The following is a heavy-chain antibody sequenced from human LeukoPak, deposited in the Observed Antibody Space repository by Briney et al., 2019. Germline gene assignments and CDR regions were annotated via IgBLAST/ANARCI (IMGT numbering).Heavy chain of an antibody. CDR2: IDPSDSYT. J-gene: IGHJ4*02. V-gene: IGHV5-10-1*01. Sequence: AGESLKISCKGSGYNFTNYRISWVRQMPGKGLEWMGRIDPSDSYTNYSPSFQGHVTISADKSITTAYLQWSSLKASDTAMYYCATGAGAAAGNYWGQGTLVTVSS. D-gene: IGHD6-13*01. CDR1: GYNFTNYR. CDR3: ATGAGAAAGNY.